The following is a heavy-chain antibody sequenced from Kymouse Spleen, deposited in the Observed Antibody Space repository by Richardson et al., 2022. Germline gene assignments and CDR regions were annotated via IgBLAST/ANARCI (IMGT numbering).Heavy chain of an antibody. J-gene: IGHJ6*02. D-gene: IGHD6-13*01,IGHD6-19*01. V-gene: IGHV3-30*18. CDR3: AKKGASSPADYYYYGMDV. CDR1: GFTFSSYG. Sequence: QVQLVESGGGVVQPGRSLRLSCAASGFTFSSYGMHWVRQAPGKGLEWVAVISYDGSNKYYADSVKGRFTISRDNSKNTLYLQMNSLRAEDTAVYYCAKKGASSPADYYYYGMDVWGQGTTVTVSS. CDR2: ISYDGSNK.